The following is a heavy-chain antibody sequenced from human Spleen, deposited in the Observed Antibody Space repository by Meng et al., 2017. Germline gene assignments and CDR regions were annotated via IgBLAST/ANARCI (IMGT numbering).Heavy chain of an antibody. D-gene: IGHD6-19*01. V-gene: IGHV3-33*06. CDR1: GFTFSSYG. CDR3: AEGTLEGGYSGGGTRFGH. Sequence: GESLKISCAAPGFTFSSYGMHRVRQAPGKGLGWVAVIWYDGSNKYYADAVKGRFTITRDNSKNTLYLQMNSLRAEDTAVYYCAEGTLEGGYSGGGTRFGHWGQGTLVTVSS. CDR2: IWYDGSNK. J-gene: IGHJ5*02.